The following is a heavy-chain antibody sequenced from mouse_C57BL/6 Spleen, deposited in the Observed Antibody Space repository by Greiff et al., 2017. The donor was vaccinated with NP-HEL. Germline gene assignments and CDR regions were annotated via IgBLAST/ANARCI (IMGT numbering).Heavy chain of an antibody. D-gene: IGHD1-1*01. J-gene: IGHJ1*03. CDR3: ARGPYYYGSSYGYFDV. CDR2: IDPSDSET. V-gene: IGHV1-52*01. Sequence: QVQLKQPGAELVRPGSSVKLSCKASGYTFTSYWMHWVKQRPIQGLEWIGNIDPSDSETHYNQKFKDKATLTVDKSSSTAYMQLSSLTSEDSAVYYCARGPYYYGSSYGYFDVWGTGTTVTVSS. CDR1: GYTFTSYW.